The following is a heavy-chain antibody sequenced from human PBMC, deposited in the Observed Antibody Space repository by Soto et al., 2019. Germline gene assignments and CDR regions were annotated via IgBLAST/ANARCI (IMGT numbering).Heavy chain of an antibody. CDR2: INPNSGGT. D-gene: IGHD6-13*01. CDR3: ARAFSSSWYGGAYYYYGMDV. CDR1: GYTFTGYY. Sequence: QVQLVQSGSEVKKPGASVKVSCKASGYTFTGYYMHWVRQAPGQGLEWMGWINPNSGGTNFAQKFQGWVTMTRDTSSSTADMELSRLRSDDTAVYYCARAFSSSWYGGAYYYYGMDVWGQGTTVTVSS. J-gene: IGHJ6*02. V-gene: IGHV1-2*04.